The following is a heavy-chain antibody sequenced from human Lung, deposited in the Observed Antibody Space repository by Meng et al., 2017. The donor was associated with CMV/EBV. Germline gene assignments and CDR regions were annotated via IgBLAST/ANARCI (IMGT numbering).Heavy chain of an antibody. CDR1: GYTFTGYY. CDR2: INPNSGGT. D-gene: IGHD2-2*01. CDR3: ARGVGYCSSTSCQAWFDP. J-gene: IGHJ5*02. Sequence: ASVXVSXKASGYTFTGYYMHWVRQAPGQGLEWMGWINPNSGGTNYAQKFQGRVTMTRDTSISTAYMELSRLRSDDTAVYYCARGVGYCSSTSCQAWFDPWXQGTLVTVSS. V-gene: IGHV1-2*02.